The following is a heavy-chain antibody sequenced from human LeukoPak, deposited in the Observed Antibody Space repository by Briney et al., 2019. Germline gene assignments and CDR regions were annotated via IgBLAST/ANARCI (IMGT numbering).Heavy chain of an antibody. V-gene: IGHV3-23*01. Sequence: GGSLRLSWAASGFTFSSYSMSWVRQAPGKGLEWVSAISGSGGITYYADSVKGRFTISRDNSKNTLYLQMHSLRAEDTAVHYCAKLAGAAAGTGEFDYWGQGTLVTVSS. J-gene: IGHJ4*02. CDR2: ISGSGGIT. CDR1: GFTFSSYS. CDR3: AKLAGAAAGTGEFDY. D-gene: IGHD6-13*01.